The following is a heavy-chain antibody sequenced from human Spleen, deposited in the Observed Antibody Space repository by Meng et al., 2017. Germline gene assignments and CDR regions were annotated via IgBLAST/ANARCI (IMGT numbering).Heavy chain of an antibody. CDR1: GFTFSSNT. V-gene: IGHV3-21*01. CDR3: ARDLLY. Sequence: GGSLRLSCVASGFTFSSNTMNWVRQVPGKGLEWVSSISSSSAYIYYGDSMKGRFTVSRDNAKNSLYLQMNSLRVEDTALYYCARDLLYWGQGTLVTVSS. CDR2: ISSSSAYI. J-gene: IGHJ4*02. D-gene: IGHD2-2*02.